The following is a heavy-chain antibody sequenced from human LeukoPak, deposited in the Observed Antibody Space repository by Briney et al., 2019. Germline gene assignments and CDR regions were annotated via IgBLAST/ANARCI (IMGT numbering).Heavy chain of an antibody. D-gene: IGHD4-17*01. CDR3: ARTYGDYVSHYYYMDV. Sequence: SETLSLTCTVSGGSISSSSYYWGWIRQPPGQGLEWIGSIYYSGSTYYNPSLKSRVTISVDTSKNQFSLKLSSVTAADTAVYYCARTYGDYVSHYYYMDVWGKGTTVTVSS. J-gene: IGHJ6*03. V-gene: IGHV4-39*07. CDR2: IYYSGST. CDR1: GGSISSSSYY.